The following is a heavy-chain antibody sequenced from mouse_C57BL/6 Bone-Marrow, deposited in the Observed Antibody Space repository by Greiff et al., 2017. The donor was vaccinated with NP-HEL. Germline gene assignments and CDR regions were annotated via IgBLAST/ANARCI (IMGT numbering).Heavy chain of an antibody. CDR2: ISSGSSTI. J-gene: IGHJ4*01. V-gene: IGHV5-17*01. CDR1: GFTFSDYG. Sequence: EVKLMESGGGLVKPGGSLKLSCAASGFTFSDYGMHWVRQAPEKGLEWVAYISSGSSTIYYADTVKGRFTISRDNAKTTLFLQMTSLRSEDTALYYCASLYDYDPYYAMDYWGQGTSVTVAS. CDR3: ASLYDYDPYYAMDY. D-gene: IGHD2-4*01.